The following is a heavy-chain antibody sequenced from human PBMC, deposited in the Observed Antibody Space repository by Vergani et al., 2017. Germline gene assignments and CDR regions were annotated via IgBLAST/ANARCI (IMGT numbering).Heavy chain of an antibody. CDR2: IIPIFGTA. CDR1: GGTFSSYA. Sequence: QVQLVQSGAEVKKPGSSVKVSCKASGGTFSSYAISWVRQAPGQGLEWMGGIIPIFGTANYAQKFQGRVTITADESTSTAYMELSSLRSEDTAVYYCARVDLDCSSTSCYWAHFDYWGQGTLVTVSS. D-gene: IGHD2-2*01. CDR3: ARVDLDCSSTSCYWAHFDY. J-gene: IGHJ4*02. V-gene: IGHV1-69*12.